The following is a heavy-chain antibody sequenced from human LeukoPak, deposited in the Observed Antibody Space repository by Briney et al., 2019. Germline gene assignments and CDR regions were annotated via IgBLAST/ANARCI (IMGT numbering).Heavy chain of an antibody. CDR3: ARVGRYSGSFNYFDY. J-gene: IGHJ4*02. CDR1: GFTVSSNY. D-gene: IGHD1-26*01. CDR2: IYSGGSS. V-gene: IGHV3-53*01. Sequence: GGSLRLSCAASGFTVSSNYMSWVRQAPGKGLEWVSVIYSGGSSYYADSVKGRFTISRDNSKNTLYLQMNSLRAEDTAVYYCARVGRYSGSFNYFDYWGQGTLVTVSS.